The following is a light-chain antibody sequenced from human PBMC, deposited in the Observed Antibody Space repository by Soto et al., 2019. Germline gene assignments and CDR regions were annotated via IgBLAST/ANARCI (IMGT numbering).Light chain of an antibody. V-gene: IGKV3-20*01. CDR3: HQYGSSSWT. J-gene: IGKJ1*01. Sequence: EIVLTQSPVTLALSPGATSTLSCRASQSVSSSYLAWYQQKPGQAPRLLIYGASSRATGISDRFSGSGSGTDFTLTISRLEPEDFAVYYCHQYGSSSWTFGQGTKVDIK. CDR2: GAS. CDR1: QSVSSSY.